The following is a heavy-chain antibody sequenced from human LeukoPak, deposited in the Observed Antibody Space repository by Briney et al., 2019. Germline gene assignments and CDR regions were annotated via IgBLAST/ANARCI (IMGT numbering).Heavy chain of an antibody. D-gene: IGHD3-22*01. CDR1: GGSISSSNW. CDR2: IYHSGSN. Sequence: SETLSLTCAVSGGSISSSNWWSWVRPPPGKGLEWSGEIYHSGSNNYNPSLKSRVTISVDKSKKQFSLKLSSVTAADTAVYYCARATYDSSGYSDAFDIWGQGTMVTVSS. V-gene: IGHV4-4*02. J-gene: IGHJ3*02. CDR3: ARATYDSSGYSDAFDI.